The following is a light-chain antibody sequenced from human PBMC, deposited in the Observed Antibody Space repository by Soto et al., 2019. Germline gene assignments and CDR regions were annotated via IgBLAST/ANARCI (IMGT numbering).Light chain of an antibody. CDR1: SSDIGSYNH. J-gene: IGLJ1*01. V-gene: IGLV2-14*03. CDR3: ISYTDRQSYL. Sequence: QSAPTQPPAVSVSPGQSITISCSGTSSDIGSYNHVAWYQQFPGKSPKLMIYAVSDRPSGVSDRFSGSKSGITASLTISGLQTEDEADYYCISYTDRQSYLFGTGTKV. CDR2: AVS.